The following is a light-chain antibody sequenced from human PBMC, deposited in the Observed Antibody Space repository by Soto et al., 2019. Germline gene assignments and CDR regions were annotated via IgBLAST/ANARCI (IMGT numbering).Light chain of an antibody. CDR3: SSYAGGNNLV. J-gene: IGLJ2*01. V-gene: IGLV2-8*01. CDR2: EAS. Sequence: QSALTQPASVSGSPGQSITISCTGTSGDIGSYNRVSWYQQHPGKAPKLIIYEASKRPSGVPDRFSGSTSGNTASLTVSGLQTEDGADYYCSSYAGGNNLVFGGGTKLTVL. CDR1: SGDIGSYNR.